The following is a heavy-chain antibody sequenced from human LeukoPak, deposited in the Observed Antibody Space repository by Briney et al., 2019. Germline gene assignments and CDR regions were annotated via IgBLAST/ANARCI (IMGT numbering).Heavy chain of an antibody. D-gene: IGHD5-12*01. CDR1: GGSISSSSYY. CDR3: ATQRGYSGYDSPLSLDY. J-gene: IGHJ4*02. CDR2: IYYSGST. Sequence: PSETLSLTCTVSGGSISSSSYYWGWIRQPPGKGLEWIGSIYYSGSTYYNPSLKSRVTISVDTSKNQFSLKLSSVTAADTAVYYCATQRGYSGYDSPLSLDYWGQGTLVTVSS. V-gene: IGHV4-39*01.